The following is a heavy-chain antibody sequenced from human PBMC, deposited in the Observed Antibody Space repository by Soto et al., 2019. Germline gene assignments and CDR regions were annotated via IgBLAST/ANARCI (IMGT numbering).Heavy chain of an antibody. V-gene: IGHV1-18*04. J-gene: IGHJ5*02. CDR1: GYTFTSYG. CDR3: ARELSGGYDFWSGYWSPNCFDP. CDR2: ISAYNGNT. Sequence: ASVKVSCKASGYTFTSYGISWVRQAPGQGLEWMGWISAYNGNTNYAQKLQGRVTMTTDTSTSTAYMELRSLRSDDTAVYYCARELSGGYDFWSGYWSPNCFDPWGQGTLVTVSS. D-gene: IGHD3-3*01.